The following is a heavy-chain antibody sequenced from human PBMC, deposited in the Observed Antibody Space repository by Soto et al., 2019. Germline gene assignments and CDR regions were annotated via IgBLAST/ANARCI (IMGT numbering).Heavy chain of an antibody. CDR3: ARDGYSYGNWFDP. V-gene: IGHV1-69*13. CDR2: IIPIFGTA. Sequence: GASVKVSCKASGGTFSSYAISWVRQAPGQGLEWMGGIIPIFGTANYAQKFQGRVTITADESTSTAYMELSSLRSEDTAVYYCARDGYSYGNWFDPWGQGTLVTVSS. CDR1: GGTFSSYA. J-gene: IGHJ5*02. D-gene: IGHD5-18*01.